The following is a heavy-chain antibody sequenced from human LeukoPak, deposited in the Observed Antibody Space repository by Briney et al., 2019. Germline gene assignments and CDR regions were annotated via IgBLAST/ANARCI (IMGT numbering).Heavy chain of an antibody. V-gene: IGHV1-2*02. D-gene: IGHD2-15*01. Sequence: ASVKVSCKASGYTFTGYYMHWVRQAPGQGLEGMGWINPNSGGTNYAQKFQGMVTMTRDTANSTAYMELSRLRSDATAVYYCARGGYCSGGSCSGDWFDPWGQGTLVTVSS. CDR3: ARGGYCSGGSCSGDWFDP. CDR2: INPNSGGT. CDR1: GYTFTGYY. J-gene: IGHJ5*02.